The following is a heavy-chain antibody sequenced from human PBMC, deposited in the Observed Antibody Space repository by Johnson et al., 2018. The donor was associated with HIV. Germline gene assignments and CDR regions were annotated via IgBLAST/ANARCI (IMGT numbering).Heavy chain of an antibody. V-gene: IGHV3-20*04. D-gene: IGHD3-10*01. Sequence: VQLVESGGGVVRPGGSLRLSCAAPGFTFDDYGMSWVRQAPGKGLEWVSTVGGSTSSTSYADSVKGRFTISRDNAKNTLYLQMNRLRAGDTGVYYCARENGGGAFDIWGQGTMVTVSS. CDR3: ARENGGGAFDI. J-gene: IGHJ3*02. CDR2: VGGSTSST. CDR1: GFTFDDYG.